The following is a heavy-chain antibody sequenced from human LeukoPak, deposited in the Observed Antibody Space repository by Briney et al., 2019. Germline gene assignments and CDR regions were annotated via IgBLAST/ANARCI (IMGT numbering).Heavy chain of an antibody. Sequence: SETLSLTCTVSGGSISSYYWSWIRQPPGKGLEWIGYIYYSGSTNYNPSLKSRVTISVDTSKNQFSLKLSSVTAADTAVYYCARVPPDFWSGSPYGYFDYWGQGTLVTVSS. D-gene: IGHD3-3*01. CDR2: IYYSGST. J-gene: IGHJ4*02. CDR1: GGSISSYY. CDR3: ARVPPDFWSGSPYGYFDY. V-gene: IGHV4-59*01.